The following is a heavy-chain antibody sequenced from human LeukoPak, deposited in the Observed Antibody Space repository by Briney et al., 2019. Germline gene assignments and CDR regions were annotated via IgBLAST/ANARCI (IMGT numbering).Heavy chain of an antibody. V-gene: IGHV4-31*03. J-gene: IGHJ5*02. D-gene: IGHD5-24*01. CDR1: GGSISSGGYY. CDR2: IYYSGST. CDR3: ARGGRRWLQFTNWFDP. Sequence: PSETLSLTCTVSGGSISSGGYYWSWIRQHPGKGLEWIGYIYYSGSTYYNPSLKSRVTISVDTSKNQFSLKLSSVTAADTAVYYCARGGRRWLQFTNWFDPWGQGTLVTVSS.